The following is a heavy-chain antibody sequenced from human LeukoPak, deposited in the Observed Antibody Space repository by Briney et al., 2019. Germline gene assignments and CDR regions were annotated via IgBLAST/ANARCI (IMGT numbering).Heavy chain of an antibody. CDR1: GFTFSDYY. J-gene: IGHJ5*02. D-gene: IGHD2-2*01. CDR3: VRVPTASSFDP. Sequence: PGGSLGLSCAASGFTFSDYYMSWIRQAPGKGLEWVANINHDGSEKYYVDSVKGRFSIYRDNAKNSLYLQMDSLRADDTAIYYCVRVPTASSFDPWGQGTLVTVSS. V-gene: IGHV3-7*01. CDR2: INHDGSEK.